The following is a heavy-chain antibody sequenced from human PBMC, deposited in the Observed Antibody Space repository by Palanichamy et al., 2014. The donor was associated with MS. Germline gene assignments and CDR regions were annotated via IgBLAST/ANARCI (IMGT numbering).Heavy chain of an antibody. CDR2: ISSSSSYI. CDR1: GFNFNSYI. CDR3: ARDPTPTDN. J-gene: IGHJ4*02. D-gene: IGHD4-17*01. V-gene: IGHV3-21*04. Sequence: EVQLVEVWGEGLVKPGGSLRLSCAASGFNFNSYIMNWVRQAPGKGLEWVSSISSSSSYIYYADSVKGRFTISRDNAKNSVYLQMNSLRAEDTAIYYCARDPTPTDNWGQGTLVTVSS.